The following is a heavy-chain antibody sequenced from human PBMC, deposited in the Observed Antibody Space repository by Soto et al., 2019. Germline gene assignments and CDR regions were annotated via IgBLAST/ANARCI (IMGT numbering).Heavy chain of an antibody. CDR3: ARHEAGWYFAS. D-gene: IGHD6-25*01. CDR1: RGSISSGTNY. V-gene: IGHV4-39*01. CDR2: IYYSGST. Sequence: QLQLQESGPGLVKPSETLSLTCTVSRGSISSGTNYWAWIRQPPGKGLEWIANIYYSGSTFYNPSLKSRFTIPLDTSKNQSPLRLRSVPAADTAVYYCARHEAGWYFASWAQGPLVTVSP. J-gene: IGHJ4*02.